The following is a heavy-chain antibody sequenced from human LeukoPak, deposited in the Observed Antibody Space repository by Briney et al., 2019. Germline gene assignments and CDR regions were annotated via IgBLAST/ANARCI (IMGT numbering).Heavy chain of an antibody. Sequence: PGGSLRLSCAASGFTFSSYWMSWVRQAPGKGLEWVANIKEDGSEKYYVDSVKGRFTISRDNAKNSLYLQMNSLRAEDTAVYYCATTDPPLPRLGSGWYVYWGQGTLVTVSS. J-gene: IGHJ4*02. CDR1: GFTFSSYW. CDR2: IKEDGSEK. V-gene: IGHV3-7*01. D-gene: IGHD6-19*01. CDR3: ATTDPPLPRLGSGWYVY.